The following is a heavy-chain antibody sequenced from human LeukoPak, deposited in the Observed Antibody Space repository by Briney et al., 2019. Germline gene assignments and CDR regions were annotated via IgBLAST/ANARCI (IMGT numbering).Heavy chain of an antibody. CDR1: GYTFTGYY. CDR3: ARGGGYCSGGSCFKNWFDH. V-gene: IGHV1-2*02. Sequence: ASVKVSCKASGYTFTGYYMHWVRQAPGQGLEWMGWINPNSGGTNYAQKFQGRVTMTRDTSISTAYMELSRLRSDDTAVYYCARGGGYCSGGSCFKNWFDHWGQGTLVTVSS. D-gene: IGHD2-15*01. J-gene: IGHJ5*02. CDR2: INPNSGGT.